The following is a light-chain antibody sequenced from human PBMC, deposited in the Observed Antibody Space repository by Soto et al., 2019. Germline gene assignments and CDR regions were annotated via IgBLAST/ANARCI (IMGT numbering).Light chain of an antibody. CDR2: EVS. CDR3: SSYAGSNSHV. Sequence: QSALTQPPSASGSPGQSVTISCTGTSNDVGGYKYVSWYQQHPGKAPKVMIYEVSKRPSGVPDRFSGSKSGNTASLTVSGIQAEDEADYYCSSYAGSNSHVFGTGTKLTVL. J-gene: IGLJ1*01. V-gene: IGLV2-8*01. CDR1: SNDVGGYKY.